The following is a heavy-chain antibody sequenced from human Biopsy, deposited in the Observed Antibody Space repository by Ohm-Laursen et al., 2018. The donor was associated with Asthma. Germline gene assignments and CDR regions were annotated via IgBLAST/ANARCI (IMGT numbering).Heavy chain of an antibody. CDR1: GYSLTDLS. CDR3: ASDFPKDYVRYNFQF. Sequence: SVKVSCKVSGYSLTDLSMHWVRQAPGQGLEWMGGHDHEEGGAVNARRFQGRVTMTEDTSTDTAYTELSSLSSDDTAVYCCASDFPKDYVRYNFQFWGQGTLVTVSS. V-gene: IGHV1-24*01. D-gene: IGHD4-17*01. CDR2: HDHEEGGA. J-gene: IGHJ4*02.